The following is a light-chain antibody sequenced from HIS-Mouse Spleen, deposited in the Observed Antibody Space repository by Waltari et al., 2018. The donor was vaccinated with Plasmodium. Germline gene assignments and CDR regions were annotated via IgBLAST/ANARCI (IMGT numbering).Light chain of an antibody. Sequence: QSALTQPPSASGSPGPSVTISCPGTSSDAGGYNYVSWYQQHPGKAPKLMIYEVSKRPSGVPDRFSGSKSGNTASLTVSGLQAEDEADYYCSSYAGSNNLEVFGGGTKLTVL. CDR3: SSYAGSNNLEV. CDR2: EVS. J-gene: IGLJ2*01. CDR1: SSDAGGYNY. V-gene: IGLV2-8*01.